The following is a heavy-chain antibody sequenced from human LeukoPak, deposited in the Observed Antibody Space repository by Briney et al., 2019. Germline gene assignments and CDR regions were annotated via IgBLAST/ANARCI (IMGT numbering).Heavy chain of an antibody. CDR3: ARSYSSSRGTFDY. Sequence: PGGSLRLSCAASGFTFSSYEMNWVRQAPGKGLEWVSYISSSGSTIYYADSVKGRFTISRDNAKNSLYLQMDSLRAEDTAVYYCARSYSSSRGTFDYWGQGTLVTVSS. CDR1: GFTFSSYE. V-gene: IGHV3-48*03. CDR2: ISSSGSTI. D-gene: IGHD6-6*01. J-gene: IGHJ4*02.